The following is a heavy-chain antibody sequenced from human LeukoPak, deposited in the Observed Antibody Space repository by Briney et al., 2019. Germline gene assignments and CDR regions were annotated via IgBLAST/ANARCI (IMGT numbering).Heavy chain of an antibody. V-gene: IGHV4-59*01. CDR2: VDYSGST. Sequence: SETLSLTCSVSGXSISTYYRSWIRQPPGKGLESIGYVDYSGSTNYSPSLKSRVTISVDTSKNQFSLKLSSVTAADTAVYYCARVGPWCFDLWGRGTLVTVSS. CDR3: ARVGPWCFDL. CDR1: GXSISTYY. J-gene: IGHJ2*01.